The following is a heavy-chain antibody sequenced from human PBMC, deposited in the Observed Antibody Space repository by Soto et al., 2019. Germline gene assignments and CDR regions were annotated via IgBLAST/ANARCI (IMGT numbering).Heavy chain of an antibody. CDR1: GGSISSGGYY. CDR2: IYYSGST. CDR3: ARVRYCSGGSCYPRFDP. J-gene: IGHJ5*02. Sequence: QVQLQEWGTGLVKPSQTLSLTCTVSGGSISSGGYYWSWIRPHPGKGLEWIGYIYYSGSTYYNPSLKSRVTISVDTSKNQFSLKLSSVTAADTAVYYCARVRYCSGGSCYPRFDPWGQGTLVTVSS. V-gene: IGHV4-31*03. D-gene: IGHD2-15*01.